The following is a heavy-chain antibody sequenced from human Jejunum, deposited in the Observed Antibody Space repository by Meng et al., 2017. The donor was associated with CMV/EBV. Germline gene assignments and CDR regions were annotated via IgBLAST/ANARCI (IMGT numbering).Heavy chain of an antibody. CDR2: ISSSGSTI. J-gene: IGHJ6*02. CDR1: GFTFSTYA. CDR3: ARARGSGRGV. Sequence: CAAAGFTFSTYAMPWVRQAPGKGLEWVSYISSSGSTIYYADSVKGRFTISRDNAKNSLYLQMNTLRPDDTAVYYCARARGSGRGVWGQGTTVTVSS. D-gene: IGHD3-10*01. V-gene: IGHV3-11*01.